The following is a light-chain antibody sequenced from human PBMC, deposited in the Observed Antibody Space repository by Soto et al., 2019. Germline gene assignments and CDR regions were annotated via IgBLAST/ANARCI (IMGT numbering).Light chain of an antibody. CDR3: QQYFSTPWT. Sequence: DIVMTQSPDSLAVSLGERATINCKSSQSLFYSSNNKDYLAWYQQKPGQPPRLLIYWASTRESGVPERFSGSGSVTDFTLTVSSLQAEDVAVYYCQQYFSTPWTFGQGTKVEIK. V-gene: IGKV4-1*01. CDR1: QSLFYSSNNKDY. CDR2: WAS. J-gene: IGKJ1*01.